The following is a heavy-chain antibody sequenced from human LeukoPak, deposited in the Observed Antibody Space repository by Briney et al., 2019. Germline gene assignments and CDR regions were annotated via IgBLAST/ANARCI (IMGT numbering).Heavy chain of an antibody. CDR1: GFTVSSSS. J-gene: IGHJ6*02. Sequence: GGSLRLSCAASGFTVSSSSMNWVRLGPGKGLEWVSVISSDGNTYYADSVKGRFTISRDNSRNTLSLQMHGLRADDTAVYYCARGQEQFSSPWQWGPRRKNFYYYGMDVWDQGTTVTVSS. D-gene: IGHD6-19*01. V-gene: IGHV3-66*01. CDR3: ARGQEQFSSPWQWGPRRKNFYYYGMDV. CDR2: ISSDGNT.